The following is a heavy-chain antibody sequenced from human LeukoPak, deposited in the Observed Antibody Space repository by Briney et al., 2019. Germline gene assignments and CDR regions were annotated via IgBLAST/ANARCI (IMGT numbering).Heavy chain of an antibody. CDR1: GGTFSSYA. CDR2: IIPIFGTA. D-gene: IGHD3-3*01. J-gene: IGHJ6*03. V-gene: IGHV1-69*13. Sequence: SVKVSCKASGGTFSSYAISWVRQAPGQGLEWMGGIIPIFGTANYAQKFQGRVTITADESTSTAYMELSSLRSEDTAVYYCARGTNRITIFGVVTSNYYYYMDVWGKGTTVTVSS. CDR3: ARGTNRITIFGVVTSNYYYYMDV.